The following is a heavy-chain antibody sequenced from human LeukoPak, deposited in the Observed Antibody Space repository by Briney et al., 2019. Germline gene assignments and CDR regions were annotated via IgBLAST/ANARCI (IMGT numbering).Heavy chain of an antibody. Sequence: GGSLRLSCAASGFTFSSYEMNWVRQAPGKGLEWVSYISSSGSTICYADSVKGRFTISRDNAKNSLYLQMNSLRAEDTAVYYCARTYDSSGYYYSYYFDYWGQGTLVTVSS. D-gene: IGHD3-22*01. CDR3: ARTYDSSGYYYSYYFDY. V-gene: IGHV3-48*03. J-gene: IGHJ4*02. CDR2: ISSSGSTI. CDR1: GFTFSSYE.